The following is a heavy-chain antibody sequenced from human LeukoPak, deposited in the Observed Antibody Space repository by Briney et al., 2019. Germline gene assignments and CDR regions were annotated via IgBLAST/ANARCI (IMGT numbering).Heavy chain of an antibody. D-gene: IGHD3-10*01. J-gene: IGHJ6*02. CDR3: VRDRLLWFGELSYGMDV. CDR2: INPNSGGT. V-gene: IGHV1-2*02. CDR1: GYTFTGYY. Sequence: ASVKVSCKASGYTFTGYYMYWVRQAPGQGLEWMGWINPNSGGTNYAQKFQGRVTMTRDTSISTAYMELSRLRSDDTAVYYCVRDRLLWFGELSYGMDVWGQGTTVTVSS.